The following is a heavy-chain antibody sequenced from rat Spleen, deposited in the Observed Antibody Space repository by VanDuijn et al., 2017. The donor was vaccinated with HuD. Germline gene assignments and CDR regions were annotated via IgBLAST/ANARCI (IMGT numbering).Heavy chain of an antibody. CDR1: GFTLSDYD. J-gene: IGHJ2*01. CDR2: ISYDGSTP. CDR3: TRGYYFDY. Sequence: EVQLVESGGGLVQPGRSLKLSCAASGFTLSDYDMVWVRQAPTKGLKWVASISYDGSTPYYRDSVKGRFTISRDNAKSTLYLQMDSLRSEDTATYYCTRGYYFDYWGQGVMVTVSS. V-gene: IGHV5-7*01.